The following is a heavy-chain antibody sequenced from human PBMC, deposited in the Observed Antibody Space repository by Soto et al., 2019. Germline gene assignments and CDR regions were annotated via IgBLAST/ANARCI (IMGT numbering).Heavy chain of an antibody. Sequence: ASVKVSCKASGYTFTSYYMRWVRQAPGQGLEWMGIINPSGGSTSYAQKFQGRVTMTRDTSTSTVYMELSSLRSEDTAVYYCARDIKAVLLWFGEPIRAYYYYGMDVWGQGTTVTVSS. J-gene: IGHJ6*02. D-gene: IGHD3-10*01. CDR2: INPSGGST. CDR3: ARDIKAVLLWFGEPIRAYYYYGMDV. V-gene: IGHV1-46*01. CDR1: GYTFTSYY.